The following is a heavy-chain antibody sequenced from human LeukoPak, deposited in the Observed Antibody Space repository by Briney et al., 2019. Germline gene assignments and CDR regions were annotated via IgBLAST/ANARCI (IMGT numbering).Heavy chain of an antibody. J-gene: IGHJ4*02. CDR2: IHYSGST. Sequence: SETLSLTCTVSGGSISNSNRYWGWIRQSPEKGLQWIGTIHYSGSTYYNPSLKSRVTIFVDTPKNDFSLRLSSVTAADTAVYYCARMYGVTTSCFDYWGQGTLVTVSS. V-gene: IGHV4-39*01. D-gene: IGHD2-8*01. CDR1: GGSISNSNRY. CDR3: ARMYGVTTSCFDY.